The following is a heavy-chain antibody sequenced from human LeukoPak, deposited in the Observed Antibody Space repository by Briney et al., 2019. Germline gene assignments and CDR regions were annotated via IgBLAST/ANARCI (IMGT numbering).Heavy chain of an antibody. Sequence: PGGSLRLSCAASQFTFSSYAMTWVRQAPGKGLEWVSGISGSGSSTYYADSVKGRFTISRDNSKNTLYLQMNSLRAEDTAVYYCGKVGYCGGDCQNYPFDCWGQGTLVTVSS. CDR1: QFTFSSYA. CDR2: ISGSGSST. CDR3: GKVGYCGGDCQNYPFDC. J-gene: IGHJ4*02. V-gene: IGHV3-23*01. D-gene: IGHD2-21*02.